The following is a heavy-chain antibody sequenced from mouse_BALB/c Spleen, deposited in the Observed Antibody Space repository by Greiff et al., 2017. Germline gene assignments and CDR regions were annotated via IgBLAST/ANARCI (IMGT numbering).Heavy chain of an antibody. CDR3: ARGDYGYWYFDV. J-gene: IGHJ1*01. D-gene: IGHD1-1*01. Sequence: QVQLQQSAAELARPGASVKMSCKASGYTFTSYTMHWVKQRPGQGLEWIGYINPSSGYTEYNQKFKDKTTLTADKSSSTAYMQLSSLTSEDSAVYYCARGDYGYWYFDVWGAGTTVTVSS. CDR1: GYTFTSYT. V-gene: IGHV1-4*02. CDR2: INPSSGYT.